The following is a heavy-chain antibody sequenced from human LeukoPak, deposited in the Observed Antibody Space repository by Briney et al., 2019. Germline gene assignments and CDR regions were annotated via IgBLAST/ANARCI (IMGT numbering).Heavy chain of an antibody. CDR1: GGSISSSSYY. J-gene: IGHJ4*02. Sequence: PSETLSLTCTVSGGSISSSSYYWGWIRRPPGKGLEWIGSIYYSGSTYYDPSLKSRVTISVDTSKNQFSLKLSSVTAADTAVYYCARDAGFDPLIVVVRYFDYWGQGTLVTVSS. CDR2: IYYSGST. CDR3: ARDAGFDPLIVVVRYFDY. V-gene: IGHV4-39*07. D-gene: IGHD3-22*01.